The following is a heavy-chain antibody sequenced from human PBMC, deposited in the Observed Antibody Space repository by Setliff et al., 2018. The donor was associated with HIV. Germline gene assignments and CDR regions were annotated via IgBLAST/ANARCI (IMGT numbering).Heavy chain of an antibody. V-gene: IGHV4-34*09. Sequence: SETLSLTCAVYGGSFSGYYWSWIRQPPGKGLEWIGEINHSGSTYYNPSLKSRVTISVDTSKNQFSLKLSSVTAADTAVYYCARGPRAPTLYYYYGMDVWGQGTTVTVSS. CDR2: INHSGST. CDR1: GGSFSGYY. CDR3: ARGPRAPTLYYYYGMDV. J-gene: IGHJ6*02.